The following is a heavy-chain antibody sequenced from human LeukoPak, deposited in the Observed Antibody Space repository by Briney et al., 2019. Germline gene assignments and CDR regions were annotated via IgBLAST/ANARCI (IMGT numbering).Heavy chain of an antibody. V-gene: IGHV4-39*07. CDR1: GGSISSSSYY. J-gene: IGHJ4*02. CDR3: ARVLITLQTAMVIGIDY. CDR2: IYYSGST. Sequence: PSETLSLTCTVSGGSISSSSYYWGWIRQPPGKGLEWIGSIYYSGSTNYNPSLKSRVTISVDTSKNQFSLKLSSVTAADTAVYYCARVLITLQTAMVIGIDYWGQGTLVTVSS. D-gene: IGHD5-18*01.